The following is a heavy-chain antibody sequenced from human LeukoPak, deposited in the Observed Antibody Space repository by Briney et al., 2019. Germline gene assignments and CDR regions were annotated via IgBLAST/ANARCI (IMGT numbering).Heavy chain of an antibody. J-gene: IGHJ6*03. D-gene: IGHD1-26*01. CDR3: ARDGGGGIVPLRWGYYYMDV. V-gene: IGHV1-69*13. CDR2: IIPIFGTA. CDR1: GYTFTSYG. Sequence: GASVKVSCKASGYTFTSYGINWVRQAPGQGLEWMGGIIPIFGTANYAQKFQGRVTITADESTSTAYMELRSLRSEDTAVYYCARDGGGGIVPLRWGYYYMDVWGKGTTVTISS.